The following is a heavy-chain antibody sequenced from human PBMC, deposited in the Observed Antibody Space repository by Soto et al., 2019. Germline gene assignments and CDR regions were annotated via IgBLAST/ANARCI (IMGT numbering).Heavy chain of an antibody. Sequence: QEQLQESGPGVVKPLQTLSLTCTISRGSVMNTTYYWTWSRQHQGKALEWIGNIYSNETTFFNPYLQSLVSMSVDTSANHFSLHLSSLTAAYTAVYYWAKGSGGQQLYRGFDPWGQGTLVTVSS. D-gene: IGHD1-1*01. J-gene: IGHJ5*02. V-gene: IGHV4-31*01. CDR2: IYSNETT. CDR1: RGSVMNTTYY. CDR3: AKGSGGQQLYRGFDP.